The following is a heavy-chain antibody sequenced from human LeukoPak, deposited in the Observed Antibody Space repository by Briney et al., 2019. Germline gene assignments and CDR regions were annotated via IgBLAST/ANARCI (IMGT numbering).Heavy chain of an antibody. Sequence: GGSLRLSCAASGFTFSNAWMSWVRQAPGKGLEWVANIKQDGSEKYYEDSVKGRFTISRDNAKNSLYLQVSSLRAEDTAVYYCARDWNYYGMDVWGQGTTVTVSS. V-gene: IGHV3-7*05. CDR3: ARDWNYYGMDV. CDR1: GFTFSNAW. CDR2: IKQDGSEK. J-gene: IGHJ6*02. D-gene: IGHD1-1*01.